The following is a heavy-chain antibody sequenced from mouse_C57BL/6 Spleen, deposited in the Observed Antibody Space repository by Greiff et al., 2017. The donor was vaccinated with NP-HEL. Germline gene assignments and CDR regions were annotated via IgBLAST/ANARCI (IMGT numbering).Heavy chain of an antibody. CDR3: SRSLAYYSSRGSALDY. Sequence: QVQLQQSGAELVKPGASVKLSCKDSYFAFMGSAMHWVKQRPGHGLEWIGSFTMYDGATEYSENFKGKATLTANTSSSTAYMDLSSLTSEDSAVYSCSRSLAYYSSRGSALDYWGQGTSVTVSS. J-gene: IGHJ4*01. CDR2: FTMYDGAT. D-gene: IGHD2-12*01. V-gene: IGHV1-49*01. CDR1: YFAFMGSA.